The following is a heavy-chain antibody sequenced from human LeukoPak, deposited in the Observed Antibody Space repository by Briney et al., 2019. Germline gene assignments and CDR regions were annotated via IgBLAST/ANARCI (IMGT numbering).Heavy chain of an antibody. J-gene: IGHJ5*02. CDR2: IKEDGSEK. CDR3: AGGGSRFSAP. CDR1: GFTFSTYW. Sequence: GGSLRLSCAASGFTFSTYWMSWVRQAPGKGLEWVANIKEDGSEKFYVDSVKGRFTISRDNAKNSLYLQMNSLRAEDTSVYYWAGGGSRFSAPGGRGPLATVSS. D-gene: IGHD5-12*01. V-gene: IGHV3-7*04.